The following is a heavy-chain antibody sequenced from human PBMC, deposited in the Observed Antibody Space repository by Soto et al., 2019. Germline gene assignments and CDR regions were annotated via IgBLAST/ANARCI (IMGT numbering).Heavy chain of an antibody. V-gene: IGHV4-34*01. D-gene: IGHD3-16*01. CDR3: ARGMGAENTFYYYFGMDV. CDR2: INHSGST. Sequence: QVQLQQWGAGLLKPSETLSLACAVYGGSFSAYHWSWIRQPPGKGLEWIGEINHSGSTKYNPSLKSRVTISVDTSKHQFFLKLSSVTAADTAVYYCARGMGAENTFYYYFGMDVWGQGTTVTVSS. CDR1: GGSFSAYH. J-gene: IGHJ6*02.